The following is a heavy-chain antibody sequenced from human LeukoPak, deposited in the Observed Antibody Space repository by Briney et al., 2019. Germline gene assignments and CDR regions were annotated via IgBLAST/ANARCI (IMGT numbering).Heavy chain of an antibody. V-gene: IGHV3-21*01. CDR1: GFTVSSNY. Sequence: PGGSLRLSCAASGFTVSSNYMNWVRQAPGKGLEWVSSISSSSSYIYYADSVKGRFTISRDNAKNSLYLQMNSLRAEDTAVYYCARDQGLLGYSYPPRRDWYFDLWGRGTLVTVSS. D-gene: IGHD5-18*01. CDR3: ARDQGLLGYSYPPRRDWYFDL. J-gene: IGHJ2*01. CDR2: ISSSSSYI.